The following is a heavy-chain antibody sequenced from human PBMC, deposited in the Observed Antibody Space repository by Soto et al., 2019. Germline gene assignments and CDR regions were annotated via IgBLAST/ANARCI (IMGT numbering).Heavy chain of an antibody. D-gene: IGHD6-13*01. CDR2: ITGSGDDT. Sequence: VGSLRLSCASSVFTFSSYAMSWVRHYPGKWLEWVSAITGSGDDTYYADSVKGRFTISRDNSKNMLYLQMNSLGAEDTAVYFCPKGSAPSRHYYFEYWGQTGLVIVS. J-gene: IGHJ4*02. CDR1: VFTFSSYA. CDR3: PKGSAPSRHYYFEY. V-gene: IGHV3-23*01.